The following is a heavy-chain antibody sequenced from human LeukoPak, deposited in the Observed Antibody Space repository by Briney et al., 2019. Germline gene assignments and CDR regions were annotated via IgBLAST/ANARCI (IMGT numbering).Heavy chain of an antibody. CDR2: ISGSGGST. V-gene: IGHV3-23*01. J-gene: IGHJ4*02. D-gene: IGHD1-26*01. CDR3: SPSPQVGATSADY. Sequence: GGSLRLSCAASGFTISSYAMSWLRQAPGKGLEWVSAISGSGGSTYYADSVKGRFTISRDNSKNTLYLKMNSLRAEDTAVYYCSPSPQVGATSADYWGQGTLVTVSS. CDR1: GFTISSYA.